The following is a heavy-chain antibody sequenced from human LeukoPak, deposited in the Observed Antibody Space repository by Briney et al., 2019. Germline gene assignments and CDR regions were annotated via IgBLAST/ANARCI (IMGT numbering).Heavy chain of an antibody. Sequence: SETLSLTCVVSGGSIATGGYSWTWIRQPPGKGLEWIGVIFHNGRTYYNPSLKSRVNMSVDKSTNHFYLRLTSVTAADTAMYYCALGGSGYGFDYHGLDVWGQGTSVTVSS. J-gene: IGHJ6*02. V-gene: IGHV4-30-2*01. CDR3: ALGGSGYGFDYHGLDV. CDR2: IFHNGRT. CDR1: GGSIATGGYS. D-gene: IGHD3-3*01.